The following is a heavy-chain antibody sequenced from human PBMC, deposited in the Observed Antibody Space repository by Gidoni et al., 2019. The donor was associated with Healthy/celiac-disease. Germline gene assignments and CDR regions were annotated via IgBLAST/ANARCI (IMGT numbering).Heavy chain of an antibody. CDR2: INPNSGGT. V-gene: IGHV1-2*02. Sequence: QVQLVQSGAEVKKPGASVKVSCKASGYTFTGYYMHWVRQAPGQGLEWMGWINPNSGGTNYAQKFQGRVTMTRDTSISTAYMELSRLRSDDTAVYYCARAGGYSGYDSYYYYYYGMDVWGQGTTVTVSS. CDR1: GYTFTGYY. J-gene: IGHJ6*02. D-gene: IGHD5-12*01. CDR3: ARAGGYSGYDSYYYYYYGMDV.